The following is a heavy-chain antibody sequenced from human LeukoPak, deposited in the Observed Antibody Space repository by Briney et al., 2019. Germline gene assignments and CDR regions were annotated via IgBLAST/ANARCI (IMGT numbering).Heavy chain of an antibody. CDR1: GFTFASLG. CDR2: VEHDGTTK. D-gene: IGHD6-19*01. Sequence: PGGSLRLSCTTSGFTFASLGMHWVRQAPGKGLEGVAFVEHDGTTKYYADSVKGRLSISRPNSKNPLYLQMNSLRAEDTAVYFCARRSGVAVAGAFDYWGQGTLVTVSS. J-gene: IGHJ4*02. CDR3: ARRSGVAVAGAFDY. V-gene: IGHV3-30*12.